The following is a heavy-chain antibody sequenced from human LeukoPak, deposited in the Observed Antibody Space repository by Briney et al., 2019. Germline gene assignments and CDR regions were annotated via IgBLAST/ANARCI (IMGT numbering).Heavy chain of an antibody. CDR2: ISSSGGIT. J-gene: IGHJ4*02. Sequence: GGSLRLSCAASRFTFSIYAMSWVRQAPSTGLESFSAISSSGGITYYADSVKCRFAISRDNSKNTPYLQMNSLRDEDTAVYYCANRGYSYGPYGPPAKNYFDYWGQGTLVTVSS. V-gene: IGHV3-23*01. CDR1: RFTFSIYA. CDR3: ANRGYSYGPYGPPAKNYFDY. D-gene: IGHD5-18*01.